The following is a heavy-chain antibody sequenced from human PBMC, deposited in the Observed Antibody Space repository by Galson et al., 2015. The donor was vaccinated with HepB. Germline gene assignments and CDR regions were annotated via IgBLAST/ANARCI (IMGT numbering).Heavy chain of an antibody. CDR1: GFIFRDYT. CDR2: IRSQAYGGTP. Sequence: SLRLSCAASGFIFRDYTMTWVRQAPGKGLEWVGFIRSQAYGGTPEYAASVKGRFSISRDDSKNIAYLQMTGLKTEDTAVYFCINSPADPAYWGQGTPVAVSS. V-gene: IGHV3-49*04. D-gene: IGHD6-25*01. CDR3: INSPADPAY. J-gene: IGHJ4*02.